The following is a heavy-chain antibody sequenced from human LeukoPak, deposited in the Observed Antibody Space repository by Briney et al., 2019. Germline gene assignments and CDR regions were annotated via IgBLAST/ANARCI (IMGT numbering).Heavy chain of an antibody. CDR1: GFGFSSYA. Sequence: PGGSLRLSCAASGFGFSSYAVSWVRQAPGRGLEWVSGISDGGSRTYYADSVKGRFTISRDDSKNTLYLQMNSLRAEDTAVYYCAKVQLGIGVDYWGQGTLVTVSS. CDR2: ISDGGSRT. V-gene: IGHV3-23*01. D-gene: IGHD7-27*01. CDR3: AKVQLGIGVDY. J-gene: IGHJ4*02.